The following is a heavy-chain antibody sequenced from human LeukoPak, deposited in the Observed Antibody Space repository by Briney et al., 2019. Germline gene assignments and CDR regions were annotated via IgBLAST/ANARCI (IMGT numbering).Heavy chain of an antibody. J-gene: IGHJ3*02. CDR3: ARSYYDILTGYWVDDTFDI. D-gene: IGHD3-9*01. Sequence: GGSLRLSCAASGSTFSDYWMHWVRQGPGKGLEWVSRIESDGSSTSYADSVKGRFTISRDNAKNTRYLQMNSLRAEDTAVYYCARSYYDILTGYWVDDTFDIWGQGTMVTVSS. CDR2: IESDGSST. V-gene: IGHV3-74*01. CDR1: GSTFSDYW.